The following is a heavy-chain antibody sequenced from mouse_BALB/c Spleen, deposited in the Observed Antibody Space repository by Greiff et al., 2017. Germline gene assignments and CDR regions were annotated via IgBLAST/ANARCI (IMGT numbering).Heavy chain of an antibody. CDR3: ARQFITTVEDYFDY. V-gene: IGHV5-17*02. J-gene: IGHJ2*01. CDR2: ISSGSSTI. Sequence: EVMLVESGGGLVQPGGSRKLSCAASGFTSSSFGMHWVRQAPEKGLEWVAYISSGSSTIYYADTVKGRFTISRDNPKNTLFLQMTSLRSEDTAMYYCARQFITTVEDYFDYWGQGTTLTVSS. D-gene: IGHD1-1*01. CDR1: GFTSSSFG.